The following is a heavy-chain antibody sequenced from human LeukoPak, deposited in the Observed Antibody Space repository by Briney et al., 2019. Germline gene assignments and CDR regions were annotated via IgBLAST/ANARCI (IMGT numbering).Heavy chain of an antibody. Sequence: NASETLSLTCAVYGGSFSGYYWSWIRQPAGKGLEWIGRIYTSGSTNYNPSLKSRVTMSVDTSKNQFSLKLSSVTAADTAVYYCARGVTRGYIYGDWGQGTLVTVSS. V-gene: IGHV4-59*10. J-gene: IGHJ4*02. D-gene: IGHD5-18*01. CDR3: ARGVTRGYIYGD. CDR2: IYTSGST. CDR1: GGSFSGYY.